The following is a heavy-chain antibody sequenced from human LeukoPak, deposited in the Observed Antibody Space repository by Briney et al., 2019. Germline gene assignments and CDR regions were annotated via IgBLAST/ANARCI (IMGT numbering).Heavy chain of an antibody. J-gene: IGHJ4*02. CDR1: GFTFSSYA. V-gene: IGHV3-23*01. Sequence: GGSLRLSCAASGFTFSSYAMSWVRQAPGKGLEWVSAISGSGGSTYYADSVKGRFTIFRDNSKNTLYLQMNSLRVEDTAVYYCAKGPYYYGSGSPAPYYFDYWGQGTLVTVSS. D-gene: IGHD3-10*01. CDR3: AKGPYYYGSGSPAPYYFDY. CDR2: ISGSGGST.